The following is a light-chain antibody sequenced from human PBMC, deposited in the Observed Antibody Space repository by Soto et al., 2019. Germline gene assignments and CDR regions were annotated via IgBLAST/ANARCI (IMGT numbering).Light chain of an antibody. V-gene: IGLV2-14*01. J-gene: IGLJ2*01. CDR2: EVT. Sequence: QSALTQPASVSGSPGRSITISCTGTSSDVGGYNFVSWYQHHPGRAPKLMIYEVTNRPSGVSNRFSGSKSGNTASLTISGLQAEDEADYYCTSYTSSNTLVFGGGTKLTVL. CDR1: SSDVGGYNF. CDR3: TSYTSSNTLV.